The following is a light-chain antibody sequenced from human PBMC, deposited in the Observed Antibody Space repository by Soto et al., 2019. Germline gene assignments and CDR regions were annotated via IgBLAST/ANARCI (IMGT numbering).Light chain of an antibody. Sequence: QSALTHPASVSGTPGQSITISRTGDSGDIGSYNRVSWYQQHPGKAPKLIIYEVTDRPSGVSNRFSGSKSGNTASLTISGLQAEDEAEYYCSSYTNITTRACVFGTGTKVTVL. CDR2: EVT. CDR3: SSYTNITTRACV. V-gene: IGLV2-14*01. J-gene: IGLJ1*01. CDR1: SGDIGSYNR.